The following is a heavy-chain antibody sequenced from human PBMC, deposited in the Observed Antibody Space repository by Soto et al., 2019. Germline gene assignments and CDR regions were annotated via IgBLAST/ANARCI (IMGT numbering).Heavy chain of an antibody. CDR3: AKGHTTSVFSYFDL. D-gene: IGHD1-1*01. J-gene: IGHJ2*01. Sequence: EVQLVESGGGLVQPGRSLRLSCAASGFTFDDYAMNWVRQAPGKGLEWVSSISWNSGNIVYADAVKGRFTISRDNAKNSLYLQMSSLRAEATAFYYSAKGHTTSVFSYFDLWGRGILVTVSS. CDR1: GFTFDDYA. V-gene: IGHV3-9*01. CDR2: ISWNSGNI.